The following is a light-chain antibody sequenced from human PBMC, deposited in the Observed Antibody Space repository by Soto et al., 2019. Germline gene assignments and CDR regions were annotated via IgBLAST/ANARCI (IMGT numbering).Light chain of an antibody. CDR2: WAS. J-gene: IGKJ1*01. CDR3: QQYYTTPTWT. V-gene: IGKV4-1*01. CDR1: QSVFSRFRNKNY. Sequence: DIVMTQSPDSLTLSLGERATINCKSSQSVFSRFRNKNYLGRFQQKPGQTPRLLIYWASTRESGVSDRFSGSGSGTDFTLTIDSLQAEDVAVYYCQQYYTTPTWTFGQGTKVDIK.